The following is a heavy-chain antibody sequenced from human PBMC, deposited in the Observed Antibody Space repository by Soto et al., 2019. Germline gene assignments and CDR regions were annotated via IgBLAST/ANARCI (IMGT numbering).Heavy chain of an antibody. CDR1: GESLSGSY. CDR3: ARSGAWIPDY. J-gene: IGHJ4*02. D-gene: IGHD5-18*01. Sequence: SETLSLTCAVFGESLSGSYWSWIRQAPGKGLEWIGEINHSGSTNYNSSLKSRVTISVDSSENQLSLKLRSVTAADTAVYYCARSGAWIPDYWGQGTLVTVSS. CDR2: INHSGST. V-gene: IGHV4-34*01.